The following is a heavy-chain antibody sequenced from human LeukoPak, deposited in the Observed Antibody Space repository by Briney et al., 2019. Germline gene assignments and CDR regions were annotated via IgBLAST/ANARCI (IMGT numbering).Heavy chain of an antibody. Sequence: SVTLSLTCTVSGGSIRNYYWSWIRQPAGKGLEWIGYIYYSGSTNYNPSLKSRVTISVDTSKNQFSLKLSSVTAADTAVYYCARRDLITGTTDYWGQGTLVTVSS. V-gene: IGHV4-59*01. J-gene: IGHJ4*02. CDR3: ARRDLITGTTDY. CDR2: IYYSGST. CDR1: GGSIRNYY. D-gene: IGHD1-7*01.